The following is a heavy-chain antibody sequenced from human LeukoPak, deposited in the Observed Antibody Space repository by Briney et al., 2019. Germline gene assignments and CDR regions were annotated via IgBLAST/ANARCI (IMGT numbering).Heavy chain of an antibody. Sequence: GGSLRLSCAASGFTFSSYWMNWARQAPGKGLEWVASINHNGNVNYYVDSVKGRFTISRDNAKNSLYLQMSNLRAEDTAVYFCARGGCLDVWGQGATVTVSS. V-gene: IGHV3-7*03. CDR3: ARGGCLDV. CDR1: GFTFSSYW. J-gene: IGHJ6*02. CDR2: INHNGNVN. D-gene: IGHD3-16*01.